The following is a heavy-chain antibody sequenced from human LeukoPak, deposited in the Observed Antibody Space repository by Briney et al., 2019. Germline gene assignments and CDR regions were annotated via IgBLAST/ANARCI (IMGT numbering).Heavy chain of an antibody. CDR2: IYYSGST. CDR3: ARVNSGWYYFDY. J-gene: IGHJ4*02. CDR1: GGSISSSSYY. V-gene: IGHV4-39*07. Sequence: SETLSLTCTVSGGSISSSSYYWGWIRQPPGKGLEWIGSIYYSGSTYYNPSLKGRVTISVDTSKNQFSLKLSSVTAADTAVYYCARVNSGWYYFDYWGQGILVTVSS. D-gene: IGHD6-19*01.